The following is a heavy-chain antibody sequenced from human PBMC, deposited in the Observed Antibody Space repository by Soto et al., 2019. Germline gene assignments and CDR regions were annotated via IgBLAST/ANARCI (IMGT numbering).Heavy chain of an antibody. CDR1: GYTFTSYG. Sequence: GASVKVSCKASGYTFTSYGITWVRQAPGQGLEWMGWISAYNGNTNYAQKLQGRVTMTTDTSTGTAYMELRGLRSDDTAVYYCARDRVMFRSSGSDFDYWGQGTLVTVSS. V-gene: IGHV1-18*01. CDR3: ARDRVMFRSSGSDFDY. J-gene: IGHJ4*02. D-gene: IGHD3-10*01. CDR2: ISAYNGNT.